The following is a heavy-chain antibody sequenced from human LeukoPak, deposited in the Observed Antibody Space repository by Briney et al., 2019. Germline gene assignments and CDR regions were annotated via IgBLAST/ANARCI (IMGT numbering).Heavy chain of an antibody. V-gene: IGHV3-9*01. CDR2: ISWNSGSI. Sequence: TGGSLRLSCAASGFTFDDYAMHWVRQAPGKGLEWVSGISWNSGSIGYADSVKGRFTISRDNAKNSLYLQMNSLRAEDTALYYCAKDFTWELQPSGAFDIWGQGTMVTVSS. J-gene: IGHJ3*02. D-gene: IGHD1-26*01. CDR3: AKDFTWELQPSGAFDI. CDR1: GFTFDDYA.